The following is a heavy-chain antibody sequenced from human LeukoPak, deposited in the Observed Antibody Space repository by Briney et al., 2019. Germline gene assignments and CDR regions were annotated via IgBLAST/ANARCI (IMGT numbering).Heavy chain of an antibody. Sequence: GGSLRLSCAASGFTFSDYYMSWIRQAPGKGLEWVSYISSSGSTIYYADSVKGRSTISRDNAKNSLYLQMNSLRAEDTAVYYCARDGHLIGYNWFDPWGQGTLVTVSS. V-gene: IGHV3-11*01. CDR3: ARDGHLIGYNWFDP. J-gene: IGHJ5*02. CDR2: ISSSGSTI. CDR1: GFTFSDYY.